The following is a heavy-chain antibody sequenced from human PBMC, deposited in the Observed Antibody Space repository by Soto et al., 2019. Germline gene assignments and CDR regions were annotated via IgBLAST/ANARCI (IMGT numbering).Heavy chain of an antibody. CDR1: GGSISSGGYY. CDR2: IYYSGST. V-gene: IGHV4-31*02. Sequence: SETLSLTCTVSGGSISSGGYYWSWIRQHPGKGLEWIGYIYYSGSTYYNPSLKSRVTISVDTSKNQFSLKLSSVTAADTAVYYCAREVLRYPERWFDPWGQGTLVTVSS. D-gene: IGHD3-9*01. J-gene: IGHJ5*02. CDR3: AREVLRYPERWFDP.